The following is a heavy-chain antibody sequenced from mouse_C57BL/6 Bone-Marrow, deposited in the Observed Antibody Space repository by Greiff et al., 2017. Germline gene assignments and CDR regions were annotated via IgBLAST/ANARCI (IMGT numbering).Heavy chain of an antibody. J-gene: IGHJ3*01. V-gene: IGHV1-81*01. CDR1: GYTFTSYG. CDR3: ARGGPYAAWFAY. Sequence: QVQLQQSGAELARPGASVKLSCKASGYTFTSYGISWVKQRTGQGLEWIGEIYPRSGNTYYNEKFKGKATLTADKSSSTAYMERRSLTSEDSPVYFCARGGPYAAWFAYWGQGTLVTVSA. D-gene: IGHD1-1*01. CDR2: IYPRSGNT.